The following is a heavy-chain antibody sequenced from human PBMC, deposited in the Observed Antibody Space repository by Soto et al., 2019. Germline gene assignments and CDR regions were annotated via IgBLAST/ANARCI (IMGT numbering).Heavy chain of an antibody. Sequence: SETLSLTCAVYGGSFSGYYWSWIRQPPGKGLEWIGEINHSGSTNYNPSLKSRVTISVDTSKNQFSLKLSSVTAADTAVYYCARGRITIFGGVIKLYYFDYWGQGTLVTVSS. CDR3: ARGRITIFGGVIKLYYFDY. V-gene: IGHV4-34*01. CDR2: INHSGST. D-gene: IGHD3-3*01. J-gene: IGHJ4*02. CDR1: GGSFSGYY.